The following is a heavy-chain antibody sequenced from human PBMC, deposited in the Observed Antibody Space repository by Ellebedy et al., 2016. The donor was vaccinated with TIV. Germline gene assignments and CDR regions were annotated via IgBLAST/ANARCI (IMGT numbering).Heavy chain of an antibody. CDR3: AKGTSSGFNYDRVGSEY. CDR2: ISGGGDST. CDR1: GFTFSSFA. J-gene: IGHJ4*02. D-gene: IGHD3-22*01. V-gene: IGHV3-23*01. Sequence: GESLKISCAASGFTFSSFAMHWVRQAQGKGLEWLPVISGGGDSTYHADSVKGRFTITRDNSKNTLYLQMDRLRAEDTAVYYCAKGTSSGFNYDRVGSEYWGQGALVTVSS.